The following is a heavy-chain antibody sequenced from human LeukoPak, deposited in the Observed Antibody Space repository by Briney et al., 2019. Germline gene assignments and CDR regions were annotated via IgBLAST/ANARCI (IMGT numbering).Heavy chain of an antibody. CDR2: IKQDGSEK. J-gene: IGHJ4*02. Sequence: QPGGSLRLSCAASGFTFTSYWMSWVRQAPGKGLEWVANIKQDGSEKYYVDSVKGRFTISRDNTKNSLYLQMNSLRAEDTAVYYCARDQYYYDSSGYYYYFDYWCQGTLVTVSS. CDR3: ARDQYYYDSSGYYYYFDY. CDR1: GFTFTSYW. D-gene: IGHD3-22*01. V-gene: IGHV3-7*04.